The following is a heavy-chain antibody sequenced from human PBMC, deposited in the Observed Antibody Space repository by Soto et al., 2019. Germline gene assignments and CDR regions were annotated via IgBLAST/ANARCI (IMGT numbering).Heavy chain of an antibody. CDR2: IYHSGST. CDR1: GGSISRDGYS. CDR3: VRDRYYYYGMDV. J-gene: IGHJ6*02. Sequence: SETLSLTCTVSGGSISRDGYSWSWIRQSPGKGLEWIGYIYHSGSTNYNPSLKTRVTISLDRSKNQLSLKLSSVTAADTAVYYCVRDRYYYYGMDVWGQGTTVTVSS. V-gene: IGHV4-30-2*06.